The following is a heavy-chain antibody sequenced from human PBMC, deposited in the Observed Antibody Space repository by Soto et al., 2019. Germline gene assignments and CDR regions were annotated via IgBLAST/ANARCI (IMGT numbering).Heavy chain of an antibody. CDR2: IYHSGST. J-gene: IGHJ4*02. Sequence: QLQLQEPGSGLVKPSQTLSLTCAVSGGSISSGGYSWSWIRQPPGKGLEWIGYIYHSGSTYYNPSLKSRVTISVDRSKNQFSLKLSSVTAADTAVYYCARGYSGYDYNFDYWGQGTLVTVSS. D-gene: IGHD5-12*01. CDR3: ARGYSGYDYNFDY. CDR1: GGSISSGGYS. V-gene: IGHV4-30-2*01.